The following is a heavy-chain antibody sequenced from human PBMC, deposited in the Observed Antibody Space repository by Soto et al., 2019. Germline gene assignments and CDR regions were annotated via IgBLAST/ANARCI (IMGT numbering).Heavy chain of an antibody. CDR1: GFTFSSYA. Sequence: GGSLRLSCAASGFTFSSYAMSRVRQAPGKGLEWVSAISGSGGSTYYADSVKGRFTISRDNSKNTLYLQMNSLRAEDTAVYYCAKTSGEDYYGMDVWGQGTTVTVSS. CDR2: ISGSGGST. CDR3: AKTSGEDYYGMDV. J-gene: IGHJ6*02. V-gene: IGHV3-23*01.